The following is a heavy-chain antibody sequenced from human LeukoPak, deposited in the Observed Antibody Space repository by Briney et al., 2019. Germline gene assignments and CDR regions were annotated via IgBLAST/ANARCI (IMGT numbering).Heavy chain of an antibody. J-gene: IGHJ6*02. CDR2: ISGSGGST. Sequence: PGGSLRLSCAASGFIFSNYAMTWVRQAPGKGLEWVSAISGSGGSTYYADSVKGRFTISRDNSKNTLYLQMNSLRAEDTAVYSAYNVAIDTPAGYYYAKEGQGQGTTVTVSS. V-gene: IGHV3-23*01. CDR1: GFIFSNYA. D-gene: IGHD2-2*01. CDR3: YNVAIDTPAGYYYAKEG.